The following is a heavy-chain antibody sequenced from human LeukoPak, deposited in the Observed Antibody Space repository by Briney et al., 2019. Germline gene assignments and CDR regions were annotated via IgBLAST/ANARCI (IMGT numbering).Heavy chain of an antibody. V-gene: IGHV4-34*01. CDR2: INHSGST. Sequence: SETLSLTCAVYGGSFSGYYWSWIRQPPGKGLEWIGEINHSGSTNYNPSLKSRVTISVDTSKNQFSLKLSSVTAADTAVYYCARGMGATTLDYFDYWGQGTLVTVYS. CDR3: ARGMGATTLDYFDY. D-gene: IGHD1-26*01. CDR1: GGSFSGYY. J-gene: IGHJ4*02.